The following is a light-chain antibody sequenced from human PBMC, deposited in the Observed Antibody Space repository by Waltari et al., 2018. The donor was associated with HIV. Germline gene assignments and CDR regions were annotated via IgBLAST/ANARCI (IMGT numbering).Light chain of an antibody. Sequence: QSVLTQPPSASGTPGQRVTISCSGTSSNIGSNYVSWYQQLPGTTPRLLIFRNNQSPSGVPDRFSGSKSGTSASLAISGLRSEDEADYFCATWDDSLSALWVFGGGTKLTVL. J-gene: IGLJ3*02. V-gene: IGLV1-47*01. CDR1: SSNIGSNY. CDR3: ATWDDSLSALWV. CDR2: RNN.